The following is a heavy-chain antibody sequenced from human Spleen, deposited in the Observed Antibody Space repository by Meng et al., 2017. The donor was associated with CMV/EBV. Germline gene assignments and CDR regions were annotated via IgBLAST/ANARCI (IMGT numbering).Heavy chain of an antibody. D-gene: IGHD2-2*01. V-gene: IGHV1-2*02. Sequence: WVRQAPGQGLELMGWISPNNGDTNYAQKFQGRVTMTRDTSINTAYMELSRLRSDDTAVYYCARGPPRRILSLPSAMDVVGRRYYFDYWG. CDR3: ARGPPRRILSLPSAMDVVGRRYYFDY. CDR2: ISPNNGDT. J-gene: IGHJ4*01.